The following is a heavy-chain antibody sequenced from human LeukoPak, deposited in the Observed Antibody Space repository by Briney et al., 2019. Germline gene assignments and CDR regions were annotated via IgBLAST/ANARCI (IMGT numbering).Heavy chain of an antibody. CDR1: GGSFSGYY. J-gene: IGHJ4*02. CDR2: INHSGST. D-gene: IGHD3-16*01. V-gene: IGHV4-34*01. Sequence: PSETLSLTCAVYGGSFSGYYWSWIRQPPGKGLEWIGEINHSGSTNYNPSLKSRVTISVDTSKNQFSLKLSSVTAADTAVYYCARGQGGSGYWGQGTLVTVSS. CDR3: ARGQGGSGY.